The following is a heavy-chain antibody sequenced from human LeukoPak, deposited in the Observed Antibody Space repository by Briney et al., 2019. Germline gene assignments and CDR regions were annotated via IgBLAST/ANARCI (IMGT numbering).Heavy chain of an antibody. CDR3: ARVGRENKGFMVRGPGAFDI. J-gene: IGHJ3*02. CDR2: ISSSGSTI. D-gene: IGHD3-10*01. Sequence: GGSLRLSCAASGFTVSSNYMNWVRQAPGKGLEWVSYISSSGSTIYYADFVKGRFTISRDNAKNSLYLQMNSLRAEDTAVYYCARVGRENKGFMVRGPGAFDIWGQGTMVTVSS. V-gene: IGHV3-48*03. CDR1: GFTVSSNY.